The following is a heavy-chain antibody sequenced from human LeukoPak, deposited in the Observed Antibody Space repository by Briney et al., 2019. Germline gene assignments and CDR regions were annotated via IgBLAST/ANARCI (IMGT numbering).Heavy chain of an antibody. V-gene: IGHV3-21*01. CDR2: ISSSRSYM. CDR3: ARDFSGYDYNFDY. Sequence: GGSLRLSCAASGFTFSTYTMNWVRQAPGKGLEWVSFISSSRSYMYYADSVKGRFTISRDNTKKSLYLQMNGLRAEDTAVYYCARDFSGYDYNFDYWGQGTLVTVSS. CDR1: GFTFSTYT. J-gene: IGHJ4*02. D-gene: IGHD5-12*01.